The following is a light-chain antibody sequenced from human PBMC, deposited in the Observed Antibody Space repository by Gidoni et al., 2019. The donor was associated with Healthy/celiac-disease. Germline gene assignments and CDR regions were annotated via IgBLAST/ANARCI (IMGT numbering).Light chain of an antibody. V-gene: IGKV1-39*01. CDR1: QSISSY. Sequence: DIQMTQSPSSLSASVVDRVTITCRASQSISSYLNWYQQKPWKAPKLLIYAASSLQSGVPSRFSGSGSGTDFTLTISSLQPEDFATYYCQQSYSTPPEFTFGGGTKVEIK. CDR3: QQSYSTPPEFT. CDR2: AAS. J-gene: IGKJ4*01.